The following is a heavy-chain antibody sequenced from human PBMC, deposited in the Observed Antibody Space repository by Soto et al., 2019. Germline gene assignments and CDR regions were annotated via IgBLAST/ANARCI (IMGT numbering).Heavy chain of an antibody. CDR2: IVVGSGNT. Sequence: SVKVSCKASGPTFTSSAVQWVRQARGQRLEWIGWIVVGSGNTNYAQKFQERVTITRDMSTSTAYMELSSLRSEDTAMYYCARHPSYCGGDCYSDYFGMDVWGQVTRVTFSS. V-gene: IGHV1-58*01. CDR3: ARHPSYCGGDCYSDYFGMDV. D-gene: IGHD2-21*02. CDR1: GPTFTSSA. J-gene: IGHJ6*02.